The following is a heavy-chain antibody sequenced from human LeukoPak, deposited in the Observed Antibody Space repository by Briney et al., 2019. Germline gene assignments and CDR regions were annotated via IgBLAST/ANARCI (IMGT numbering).Heavy chain of an antibody. Sequence: GGSLRLSCAASGFTFSNYWMYWVRQAPGKGLEWVSRINSGGGTTSYADSVKGRFTISRDDAKNTLYLQMNSLGAEDTAVYYCVRAYCSGGSCSLDYWGQGTLVTVSS. CDR3: VRAYCSGGSCSLDY. D-gene: IGHD2-15*01. V-gene: IGHV3-74*01. CDR1: GFTFSNYW. J-gene: IGHJ4*02. CDR2: INSGGGTT.